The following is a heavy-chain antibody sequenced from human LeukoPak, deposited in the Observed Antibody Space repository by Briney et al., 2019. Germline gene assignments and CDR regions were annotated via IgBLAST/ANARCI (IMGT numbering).Heavy chain of an antibody. D-gene: IGHD3-22*01. CDR3: ARTDSSGYYGAY. CDR2: IYYSGST. J-gene: IGHJ4*02. CDR1: GGSISSGDYY. V-gene: IGHV4-30-4*01. Sequence: SETLSLTCAVSGGSISSGDYYWSWIRQPPGKGLEWIGYIYYSGSTYYNPSLKSRLTMSVDTSNNLFSLKLSSVTAADTAAYYCARTDSSGYYGAYWGQGTLVTVSS.